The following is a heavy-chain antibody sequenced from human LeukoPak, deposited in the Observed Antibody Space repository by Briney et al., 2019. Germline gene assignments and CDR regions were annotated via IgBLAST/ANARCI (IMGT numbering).Heavy chain of an antibody. CDR2: INNVGSHI. J-gene: IGHJ4*02. CDR1: GFISSTSA. Sequence: GGSLRLSCSASGFISSTSAMNWVRQAPGKGLEWVSSINNVGSHIYYVDSVKGRFTISRDNAKNSLYLQMNSLRVEDTAVYYCLASGGYWGQGTPVTVPS. V-gene: IGHV3-21*01. D-gene: IGHD6-25*01. CDR3: LASGGY.